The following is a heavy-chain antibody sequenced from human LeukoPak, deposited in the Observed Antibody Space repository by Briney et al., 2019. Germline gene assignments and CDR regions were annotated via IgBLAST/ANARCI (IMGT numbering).Heavy chain of an antibody. D-gene: IGHD2-15*01. Sequence: PSETLSLTCTVSGGSTSSYYWSWIRQPPGKGLEWIGYIYYSGSTNYNPSLKSPVTISVDTSKNQFSLKLSSVTAADTAVYYCARRPAYCSGGICYVRAFDIWGQGTMVTVSS. CDR1: GGSTSSYY. CDR2: IYYSGST. CDR3: ARRPAYCSGGICYVRAFDI. V-gene: IGHV4-59*01. J-gene: IGHJ3*02.